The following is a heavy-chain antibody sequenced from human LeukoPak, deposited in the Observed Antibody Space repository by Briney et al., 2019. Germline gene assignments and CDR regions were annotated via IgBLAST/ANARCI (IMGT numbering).Heavy chain of an antibody. CDR2: IYNGGSA. D-gene: IGHD1-14*01. Sequence: PSETLSLTCTVSGASVSNYYWSWIRQPAGKGLEWIGRIYNGGSANYNPSLQSRIPMSVDTSKNQFSLRLKSVTAADTAVYYCARQPIGPYYFDYWGQGTLVTVSS. CDR1: GASVSNYY. V-gene: IGHV4-4*07. CDR3: ARQPIGPYYFDY. J-gene: IGHJ4*02.